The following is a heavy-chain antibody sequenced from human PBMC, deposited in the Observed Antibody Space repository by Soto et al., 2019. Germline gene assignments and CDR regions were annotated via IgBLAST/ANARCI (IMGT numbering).Heavy chain of an antibody. Sequence: PGGSLRLSCAASGFTFSSYAMHWVRQAPGKGLEWVAVISYDGSNKYYADSVKGRSTISRDNPKNTLYLQMNSLRAEDTAVYYCARATSMIVVVLDYWGQGTLVTVSS. CDR2: ISYDGSNK. J-gene: IGHJ4*02. V-gene: IGHV3-30-3*01. CDR3: ARATSMIVVVLDY. CDR1: GFTFSSYA. D-gene: IGHD3-22*01.